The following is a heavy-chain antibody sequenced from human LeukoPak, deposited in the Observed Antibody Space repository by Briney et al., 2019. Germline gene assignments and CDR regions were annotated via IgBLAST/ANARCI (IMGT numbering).Heavy chain of an antibody. Sequence: SETLSLTCAVSGGSISSGGYSWSWIRQPPGKGLEWIGYIYHSGSTYYNPSLKSRVTISVDRSKNQFSLKLSSVTAADTAVYYCARGGPYYYDSSGYPHYFDYWGQGTLVTVSS. J-gene: IGHJ4*02. CDR3: ARGGPYYYDSSGYPHYFDY. CDR1: GGSISSGGYS. D-gene: IGHD3-22*01. CDR2: IYHSGST. V-gene: IGHV4-30-2*01.